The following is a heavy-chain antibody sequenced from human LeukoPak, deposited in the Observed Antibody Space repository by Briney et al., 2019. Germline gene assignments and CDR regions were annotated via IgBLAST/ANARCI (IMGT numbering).Heavy chain of an antibody. D-gene: IGHD4-11*01. J-gene: IGHJ4*02. CDR3: AKDAQRGFDYSNSLEY. CDR2: ISGSGGST. Sequence: SGGSLRLSCAASGFTFSSYAMSWVRQAPGKGLEWVSAISGSGGSTYYADSVKGRFTISRDNSKSTLYLQMNSLRAEDTAVYYCAKDAQRGFDYSNSLEYWGQGSLVTVSS. CDR1: GFTFSSYA. V-gene: IGHV3-23*01.